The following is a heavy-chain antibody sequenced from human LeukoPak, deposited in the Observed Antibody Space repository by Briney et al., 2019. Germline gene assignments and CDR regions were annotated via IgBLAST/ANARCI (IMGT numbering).Heavy chain of an antibody. CDR3: ARDADGYFDY. CDR1: GFTFSNSW. V-gene: IGHV3-74*03. Sequence: PGGSLRLSCVASGFTFSNSWMHWVRQAPGKGLLWVSRINTDGTNIKYADSVEGRFTISRDNSKNTLYLQMNSLRAEDTAVYYCARDADGYFDYWGQGTLVTVSS. J-gene: IGHJ4*02. CDR2: INTDGTNI.